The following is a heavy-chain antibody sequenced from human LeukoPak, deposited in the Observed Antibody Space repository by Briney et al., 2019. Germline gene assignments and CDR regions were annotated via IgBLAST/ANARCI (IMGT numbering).Heavy chain of an antibody. CDR3: ARISYPPTTYYYYYYMDV. D-gene: IGHD1-1*01. Sequence: ASVKVSCKASGYTFTSYDITWVRQATGQGLEWMGWMNPNSGDTGYAQRFQGRVTMTRNTSISTAYMELSSLRSEDTAVYYCARISYPPTTYYYYYYMDVWGKGTMVTVSS. J-gene: IGHJ6*03. CDR2: MNPNSGDT. CDR1: GYTFTSYD. V-gene: IGHV1-8*01.